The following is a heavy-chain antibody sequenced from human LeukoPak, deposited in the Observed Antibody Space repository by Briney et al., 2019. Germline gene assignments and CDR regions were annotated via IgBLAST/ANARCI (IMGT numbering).Heavy chain of an antibody. CDR1: GYTFTGYY. J-gene: IGHJ5*02. D-gene: IGHD2-8*01. Sequence: ASVKVSCKASGYTFTGYYIYWVRQAPGQGLEWMGWINPDSGDTNYAQKFQGRVTMTRDTSIGTAYMELSRLRSDDTAVYYCARDNDVSTNWFDPWGQGTLVTVSS. V-gene: IGHV1-2*02. CDR3: ARDNDVSTNWFDP. CDR2: INPDSGDT.